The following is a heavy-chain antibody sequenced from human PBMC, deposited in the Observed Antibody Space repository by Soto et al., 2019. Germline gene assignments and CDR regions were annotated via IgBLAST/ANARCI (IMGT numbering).Heavy chain of an antibody. D-gene: IGHD6-19*01. CDR2: IYSGGST. CDR3: AIVMYSSGGAFDI. Sequence: GGSLRLSCAASGFTVSSNYMSWVRQAPGKGLEWVSVIYSGGSTYYADSVKGRFTISRDNSKNTLYLQMNSLRAEDTAVYYCAIVMYSSGGAFDIWGQGTMVTDSS. J-gene: IGHJ3*02. CDR1: GFTVSSNY. V-gene: IGHV3-53*01.